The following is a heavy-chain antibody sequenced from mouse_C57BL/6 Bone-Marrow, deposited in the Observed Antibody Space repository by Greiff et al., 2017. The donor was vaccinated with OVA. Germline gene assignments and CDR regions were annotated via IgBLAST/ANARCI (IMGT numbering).Heavy chain of an antibody. Sequence: QVQLQQPGAELVKPGASVKLSCKASGYTFTSDWMHWVKQRHGRGLEWIGMSDPKSGGTKYNEKFKSKATLTVYKPASTAYMQLSSRTSEDSAVYSGARRGYYYWYFDVWGTGTTVTVSS. CDR1: GYTFTSDW. CDR2: SDPKSGGT. V-gene: IGHV1-72*01. CDR3: ARRGYYYWYFDV. J-gene: IGHJ1*03. D-gene: IGHD1-1*01.